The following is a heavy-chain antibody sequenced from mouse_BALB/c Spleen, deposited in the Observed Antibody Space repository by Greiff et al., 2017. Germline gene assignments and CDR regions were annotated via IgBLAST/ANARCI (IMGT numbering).Heavy chain of an antibody. D-gene: IGHD2-3*01. CDR3: AREWLLRFAY. J-gene: IGHJ3*01. CDR1: GFSLTSYG. CDR2: IWAGGST. V-gene: IGHV2-9*02. Sequence: VMLVESGPGLVAPSQSLSITCTVSGFSLTSYGVHWVRQPPGKGLEWLGVIWAGGSTNYNSALMSRLSISKDNSKSQVFLKMNSLQTDDTAMYYCAREWLLRFAYWGQGTLVTVSA.